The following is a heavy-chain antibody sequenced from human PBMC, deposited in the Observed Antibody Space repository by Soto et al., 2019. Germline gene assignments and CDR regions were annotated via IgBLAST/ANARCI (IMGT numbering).Heavy chain of an antibody. J-gene: IGHJ6*02. Sequence: SQTLSLTCAISGDSVSSNSAAWNWIRQSPSRGLEWLGRTYYRSKWYNDYAVSVKSRVTINPDTSKNQFSLQLNSVTPEDTAVYYCVRDPGIAVAAQIYYYYGMDVWGQGTTVTVSS. V-gene: IGHV6-1*01. CDR3: VRDPGIAVAAQIYYYYGMDV. D-gene: IGHD6-19*01. CDR1: GDSVSSNSAA. CDR2: TYYRSKWYN.